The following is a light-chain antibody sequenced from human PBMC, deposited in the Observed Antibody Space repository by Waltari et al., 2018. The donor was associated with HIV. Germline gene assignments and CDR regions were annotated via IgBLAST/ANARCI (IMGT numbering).Light chain of an antibody. CDR1: QSISTY. J-gene: IGKJ4*01. V-gene: IGKV1-39*01. Sequence: DIQLTQSPSSLSASVGDRVTLTCRTSQSISTYVNWYQQKPGKAPKLLIYGASSLQSGVPSRFSGRGSGTDFTLTISSLRPEDFATYYCQQSYSPVLTFGGGTKVEIK. CDR2: GAS. CDR3: QQSYSPVLT.